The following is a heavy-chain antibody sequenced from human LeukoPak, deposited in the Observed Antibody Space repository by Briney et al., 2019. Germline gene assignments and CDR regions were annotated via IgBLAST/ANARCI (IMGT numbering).Heavy chain of an antibody. Sequence: PSQTLSLTCTVSGGSISSGSYYWSWIRQPAGKGLEWIGRIYTSGGTNYNPSLNNGVTISVDTSKNHFSLKLSSVTAADTAVYYCARTPAGESDAFDIWGQGTMATVSS. D-gene: IGHD1-26*01. CDR1: GGSISSGSYY. J-gene: IGHJ3*02. CDR2: IYTSGGT. V-gene: IGHV4-61*02. CDR3: ARTPAGESDAFDI.